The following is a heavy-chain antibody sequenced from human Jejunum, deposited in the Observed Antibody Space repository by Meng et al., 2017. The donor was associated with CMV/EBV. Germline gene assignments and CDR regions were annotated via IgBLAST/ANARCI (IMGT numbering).Heavy chain of an antibody. CDR2: IYYRGRT. J-gene: IGHJ5*02. CDR1: RSCYY. Sequence: RSCYYWCWLRRPPGGGLEWIVFIYYRGRTYYNPSLKSRVTISVNTSKNQFSLRLSSVTAADTAVYYCARTQDCSSTSCYTGFDPWGQGTLVTVSS. CDR3: ARTQDCSSTSCYTGFDP. V-gene: IGHV4-30-4*08. D-gene: IGHD2-2*01.